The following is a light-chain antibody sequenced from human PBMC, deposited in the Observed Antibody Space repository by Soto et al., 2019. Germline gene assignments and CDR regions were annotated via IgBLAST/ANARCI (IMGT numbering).Light chain of an antibody. J-gene: IGLJ1*01. Sequence: QSVLTQPASVSGSPGQSITISCTGTSSDVGDYNYVSWYQHHPGKAPKLIIYEVSNRPSGVSDRFSGSKSGNTASLTISGLQAADEADYYCSSYTSSSTEVFGTGTKVTVL. CDR1: SSDVGDYNY. CDR2: EVS. V-gene: IGLV2-14*01. CDR3: SSYTSSSTEV.